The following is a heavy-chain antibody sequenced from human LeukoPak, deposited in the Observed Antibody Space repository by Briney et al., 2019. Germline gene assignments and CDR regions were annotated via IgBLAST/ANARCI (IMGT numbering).Heavy chain of an antibody. D-gene: IGHD4-17*01. Sequence: PSETLSLTCTVSGGPISSSSYYWGWIRQPPGKGLEWIGSIYYSGSTYYNPSLKSRVTISVDTSKNQFSLKLSSVTAADTAVYYCARHQHDYGDYVFDYWGQGTLVTVSS. V-gene: IGHV4-39*01. CDR3: ARHQHDYGDYVFDY. CDR1: GGPISSSSYY. J-gene: IGHJ4*02. CDR2: IYYSGST.